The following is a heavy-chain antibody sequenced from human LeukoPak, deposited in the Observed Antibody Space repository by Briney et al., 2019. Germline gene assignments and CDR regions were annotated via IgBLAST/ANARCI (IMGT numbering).Heavy chain of an antibody. V-gene: IGHV5-51*01. J-gene: IGHJ5*02. CDR1: GYSFTSYW. D-gene: IGHD6-13*01. CDR3: ACRDLTSTWSFP. CDR2: IYPGDSRI. Sequence: GESLKIPCQGFGYSFTSYWIGWVRQMPGKGMEWMGVIYPGDSRIRYNPSFQGQVTISVDKSINTAYLQWVSLRASDSAMYYCACRDLTSTWSFPWGQGTLVTVSS.